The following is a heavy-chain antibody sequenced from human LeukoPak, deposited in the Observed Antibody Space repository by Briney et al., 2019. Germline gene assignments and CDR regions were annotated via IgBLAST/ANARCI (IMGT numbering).Heavy chain of an antibody. CDR3: AREMIATAAYNWLDP. CDR1: GGSISGDY. J-gene: IGHJ5*02. V-gene: IGHV4-59*01. D-gene: IGHD6-13*01. CDR2: IFYTGSA. Sequence: SETLSLTCTVSGGSISGDYWSWIRQPPGKGLEWIGYIFYTGSANYNPSLKSRVTISLDTPKNQFSLRLTSVTAADTAVYYCAREMIATAAYNWLDPWGQGILVTVSS.